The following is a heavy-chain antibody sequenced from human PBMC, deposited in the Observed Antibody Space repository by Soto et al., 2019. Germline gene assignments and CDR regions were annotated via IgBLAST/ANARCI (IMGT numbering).Heavy chain of an antibody. V-gene: IGHV3-30*03. CDR2: ISYDGGNE. Sequence: QVQLVESGGGVVQPGRSLRLSCAASGFTFSNFAMYWVRQAPAKGLEWMAVISYDGGNENYADSVKGRFTISRDNSENTLYLQMNSLRPEATAVYYCARRIPVSGPYGAFDIWGPGTMVIVSS. D-gene: IGHD6-13*01. CDR3: ARRIPVSGPYGAFDI. J-gene: IGHJ3*02. CDR1: GFTFSNFA.